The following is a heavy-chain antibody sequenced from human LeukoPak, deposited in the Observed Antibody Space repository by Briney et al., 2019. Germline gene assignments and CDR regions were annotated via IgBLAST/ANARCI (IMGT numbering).Heavy chain of an antibody. CDR2: ISYDGSNK. CDR3: AKGFAYYYDSSGYQIDY. V-gene: IGHV3-30*18. J-gene: IGHJ4*02. CDR1: GFTFSSYG. Sequence: GGSLRLSCAASGFTFSSYGMHWVPQAPGKGLEWLAVISYDGSNKYYADSVKGRFTISRDNSKNMLYLQMNSLRAEDTAVYYCAKGFAYYYDSSGYQIDYWGQGTLVTVSS. D-gene: IGHD3-22*01.